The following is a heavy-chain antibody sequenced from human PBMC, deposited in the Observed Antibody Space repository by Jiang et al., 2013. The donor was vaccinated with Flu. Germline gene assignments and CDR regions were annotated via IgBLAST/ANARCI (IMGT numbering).Heavy chain of an antibody. V-gene: IGHV1-46*01. D-gene: IGHD6-13*01. CDR1: GYTFTSYY. CDR3: ARGGAAAVYTWLDP. Sequence: GAEVKKPGASVKVSCKASGYTFTSYYIHWVRQAPGQGLEWMGTINPSGGTTSHPQKFQGRVTMTRDTSTSTVYMELSSLTSEDTAVYYCARGGAAAVYTWLDPWGQGTLVTVSS. J-gene: IGHJ5*02. CDR2: INPSGGTT.